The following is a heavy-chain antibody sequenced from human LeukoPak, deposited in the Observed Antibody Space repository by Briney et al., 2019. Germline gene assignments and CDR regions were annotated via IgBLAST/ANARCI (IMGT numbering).Heavy chain of an antibody. Sequence: GGSLRLSCAASGFTFSGSAMHWVRQASGKGLEWVGRIRSKANSYATAYAASVKGRFTISRDDSKNTAYLQMNSLKTEDTAVYYCTSRLVLGYCSSTSCYDGREFDYWGQGTLVTVSS. CDR3: TSRLVLGYCSSTSCYDGREFDY. D-gene: IGHD2-2*01. J-gene: IGHJ4*02. CDR2: IRSKANSYAT. CDR1: GFTFSGSA. V-gene: IGHV3-73*01.